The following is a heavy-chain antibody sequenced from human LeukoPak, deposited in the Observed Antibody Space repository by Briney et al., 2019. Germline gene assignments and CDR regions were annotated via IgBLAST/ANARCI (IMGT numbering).Heavy chain of an antibody. V-gene: IGHV4-39*07. J-gene: IGHJ6*03. Sequence: SETLSLTCTVSGGSITSSTYYWGWIRQPPGKGLEWIGTIYYTGSTYYKSSLKSRVTISVDTSKNQFSLKLSSVTAADTAVYYCAREGLPPYYYYYMDVWGKGTTVTVSS. CDR3: AREGLPPYYYYYMDV. CDR2: IYYTGST. CDR1: GGSITSSTYY.